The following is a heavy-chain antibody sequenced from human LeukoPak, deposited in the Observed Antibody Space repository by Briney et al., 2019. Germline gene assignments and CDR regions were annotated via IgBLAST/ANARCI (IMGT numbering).Heavy chain of an antibody. CDR3: ARDSSGWYVRNDAFDI. J-gene: IGHJ3*02. CDR1: GYTFTSYD. V-gene: IGHV1-8*01. CDR2: MNPNSGNT. Sequence: ASVKVSCKASGYTFTSYDINWVRQATGQGLEWMGWMNPNSGNTGYAQKFQGRVTMTRNTSISTAYMELRSLRSDDTAVYYCARDSSGWYVRNDAFDIWGQGTMVTVSS. D-gene: IGHD6-19*01.